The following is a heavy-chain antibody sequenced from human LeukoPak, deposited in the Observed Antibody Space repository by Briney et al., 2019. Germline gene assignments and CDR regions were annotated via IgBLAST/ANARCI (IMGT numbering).Heavy chain of an antibody. Sequence: GGSLRLSCAASGFTFSTYTMNWVRQAPGKGLEWVSFISSDGRNKYYADSVKGRFTISRDNSESTLFLQMNSLRAGDTALYYCAKEYRSAWTSFDYWGQGTLVTVSS. J-gene: IGHJ4*02. CDR3: AKEYRSAWTSFDY. D-gene: IGHD6-19*01. V-gene: IGHV3-30*01. CDR2: ISSDGRNK. CDR1: GFTFSTYT.